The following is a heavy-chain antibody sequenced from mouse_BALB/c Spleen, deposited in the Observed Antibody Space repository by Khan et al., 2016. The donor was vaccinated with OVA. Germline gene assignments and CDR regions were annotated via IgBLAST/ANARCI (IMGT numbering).Heavy chain of an antibody. V-gene: IGHV2-6-1*01. Sequence: QMQLEESGPGLVAPSQSLSITCTISGFSLANYGVHWVRQPPGKGLEWLVVIWSDGTTTYNSALKSRLSISRDTSKSQVFLKMNSLQTDDTAMYYCARQPYYHYYIMDYWGQGTSVTVSS. CDR3: ARQPYYHYYIMDY. D-gene: IGHD2-10*01. CDR2: IWSDGTT. CDR1: GFSLANYG. J-gene: IGHJ4*01.